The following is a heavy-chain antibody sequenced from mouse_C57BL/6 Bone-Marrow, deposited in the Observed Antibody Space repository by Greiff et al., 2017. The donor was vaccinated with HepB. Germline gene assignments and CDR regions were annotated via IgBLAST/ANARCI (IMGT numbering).Heavy chain of an antibody. CDR3: ARDDGSAWFAY. V-gene: IGHV7-1*01. CDR1: GFTFSDFY. CDR2: SRNKANDYTT. D-gene: IGHD2-3*01. Sequence: EVKLMESGGGLVQSGRSLRLSCATSGFTFSDFYMEWVRQAPGKGLEWIAASRNKANDYTTEYSASVKGRFIVSRDTSQSILYLQMNALRAEDTAIYYCARDDGSAWFAYWGQGTLVTVSA. J-gene: IGHJ3*01.